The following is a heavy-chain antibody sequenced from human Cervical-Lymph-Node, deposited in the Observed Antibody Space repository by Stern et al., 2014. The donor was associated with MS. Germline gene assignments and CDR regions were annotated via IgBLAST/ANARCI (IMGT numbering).Heavy chain of an antibody. CDR3: ARDPHDYGDRFDY. Sequence: QLVQSGSELKKPGASVKVSCKASGYSFTHFALNWVRHAPGQGLQWMGWINTNTGNPSYAQAFTGRLVFSLDTSVSTAYLQISSLKAEDTAVYYCARDPHDYGDRFDYWGQGTLVTVSS. CDR2: INTNTGNP. D-gene: IGHD4-17*01. J-gene: IGHJ4*02. V-gene: IGHV7-4-1*02. CDR1: GYSFTHFA.